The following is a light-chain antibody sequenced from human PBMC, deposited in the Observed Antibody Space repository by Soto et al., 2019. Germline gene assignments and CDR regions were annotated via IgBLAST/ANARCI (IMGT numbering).Light chain of an antibody. CDR2: DAS. V-gene: IGKV1-5*01. J-gene: IGKJ1*01. CDR1: ENIKNW. Sequence: DVQMTRSPSTLAASXGDRVTITCRASENIKNWLAWYQQTPGKAPKVLISDASRLETGVPSRFSGSGYGTDFTLTIPSLQTDDFGTYHCQKYDVHPKTFGQGTTV. CDR3: QKYDVHPKT.